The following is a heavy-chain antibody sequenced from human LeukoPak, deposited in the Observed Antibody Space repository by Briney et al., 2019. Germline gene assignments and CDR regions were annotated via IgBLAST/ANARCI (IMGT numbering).Heavy chain of an antibody. J-gene: IGHJ4*02. D-gene: IGHD1-1*01. Sequence: GGSLRLSCAASGFTFNNYGMNWARQAPGKGLEWVAVSSGGGGNTYYADSVKGRFSISRDNSKNTLYLQMNSLRAEDTAVYYCAKLQWNDGRYFDYWGQGTLVTVSS. CDR1: GFTFNNYG. CDR2: SSGGGGNT. CDR3: AKLQWNDGRYFDY. V-gene: IGHV3-23*01.